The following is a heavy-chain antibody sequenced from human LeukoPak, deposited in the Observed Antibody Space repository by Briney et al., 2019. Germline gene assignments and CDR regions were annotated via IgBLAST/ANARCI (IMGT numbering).Heavy chain of an antibody. D-gene: IGHD3-22*01. Sequence: ASLKLSCKASGYTVTSYGISWVRQGPGQALEWMGWISAYNGNTNYGQKLQGRVTMTTDTSTSTAYMELRSLRSDDTAVYYCARDYYDSSGYYGIDYWGQGTLVTISS. CDR2: ISAYNGNT. CDR1: GYTVTSYG. CDR3: ARDYYDSSGYYGIDY. V-gene: IGHV1-18*01. J-gene: IGHJ4*02.